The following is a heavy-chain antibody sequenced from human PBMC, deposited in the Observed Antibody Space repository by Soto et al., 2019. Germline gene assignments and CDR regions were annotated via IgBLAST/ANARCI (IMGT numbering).Heavy chain of an antibody. V-gene: IGHV1-2*04. D-gene: IGHD5-18*01. Sequence: QVQLVQSGAEVKKLGASVKVSCKASGYTFTAYYIHWVRQAPGQGLEWVGWINPNSGDTNYAQRFQGWVTMTGDTSVSKAYMDLTRLRSDDRAVYYGARGGYTYGYGLNYWGQGTLSTVSS. CDR1: GYTFTAYY. CDR2: INPNSGDT. CDR3: ARGGYTYGYGLNY. J-gene: IGHJ4*02.